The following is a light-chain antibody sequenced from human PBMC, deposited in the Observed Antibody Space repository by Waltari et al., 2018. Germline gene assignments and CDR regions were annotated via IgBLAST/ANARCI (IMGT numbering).Light chain of an antibody. Sequence: EIVMTQSPDTLSVSPGERATLSCRASLRVSSDLAWYQQKPGQAPRLLIYRASTSATDVPTRFRGSGSWTDFNLTISSLQSGDFALYYCHQYNHWPRTFGQGTKVEIK. CDR2: RAS. J-gene: IGKJ1*01. V-gene: IGKV3-15*01. CDR3: HQYNHWPRT. CDR1: LRVSSD.